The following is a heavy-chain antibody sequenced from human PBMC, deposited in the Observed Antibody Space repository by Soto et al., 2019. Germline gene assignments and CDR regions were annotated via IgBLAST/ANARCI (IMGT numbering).Heavy chain of an antibody. CDR3: ARDGPSLSRYYFDY. V-gene: IGHV3-66*01. J-gene: IGHJ4*02. CDR1: GFTVSSNY. D-gene: IGHD3-16*01. CDR2: IYGAAST. Sequence: EVQLVESGGGLVQPGGSLRLSCAASGFTVSSNYMNWVRQAPGKGLEWVSIIYGAASTYYADSVKSRFTISRDNSKNTLYIQMNSLIAEDTTVYSCARDGPSLSRYYFDYWGQGTLVTVSS.